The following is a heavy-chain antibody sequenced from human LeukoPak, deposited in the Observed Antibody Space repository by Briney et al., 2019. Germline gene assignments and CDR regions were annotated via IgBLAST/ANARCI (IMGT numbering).Heavy chain of an antibody. CDR2: ISSSGSTI. Sequence: GGSLRLSCAASGFTFSDYYMSWIRQAPGKGLEWVSYISSSGSTIYYADSVKGRFTISRDNAKNSLYLQMNSLRSEDTAVYYCAREGDLKYYGSGSQLFDYWGQGTLVTVSS. J-gene: IGHJ4*02. CDR1: GFTFSDYY. CDR3: AREGDLKYYGSGSQLFDY. D-gene: IGHD3-10*01. V-gene: IGHV3-11*01.